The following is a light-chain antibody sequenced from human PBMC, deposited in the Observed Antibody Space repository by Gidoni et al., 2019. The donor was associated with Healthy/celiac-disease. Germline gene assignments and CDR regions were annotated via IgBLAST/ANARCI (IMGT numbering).Light chain of an antibody. CDR3: QQYNNWPWT. J-gene: IGKJ1*01. CDR2: GAS. V-gene: IGKV3-15*01. Sequence: IGMTQSPATLSVSPGERATLTCRASQSVSSNLAWYQQKPGQAPRLLSYGASTRATGIPARFSGSGSGKEFTLTISSLQSEDFAVYYCQQYNNWPWTFGQGTKVEIK. CDR1: QSVSSN.